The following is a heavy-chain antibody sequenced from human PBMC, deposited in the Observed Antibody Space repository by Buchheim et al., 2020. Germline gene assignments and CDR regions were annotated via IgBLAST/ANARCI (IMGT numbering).Heavy chain of an antibody. J-gene: IGHJ6*02. CDR1: GFTFSSYA. CDR3: AREVRVYGMDV. CDR2: ISYDGSNK. V-gene: IGHV3-30*04. Sequence: QVQLVESGGGVVQPGRSLRLSCAASGFTFSSYAMHWVRQAPGKGLEWVAVISYDGSNKYYADSVKGRFTISRANSKNTLYLQMNSLRAEDTAVYYCAREVRVYGMDVWGQGTT.